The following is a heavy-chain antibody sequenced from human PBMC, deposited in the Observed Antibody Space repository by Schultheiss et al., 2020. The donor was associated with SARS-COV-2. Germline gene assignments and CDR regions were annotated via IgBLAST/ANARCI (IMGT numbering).Heavy chain of an antibody. D-gene: IGHD3-10*01. CDR1: GFTFNSFV. J-gene: IGHJ4*02. CDR2: ISASGGHL. CDR3: AKEGSGTFDY. Sequence: GGSLRLSCAASGFTFNSFVMTWVRQAPGKGLEWVSSISASGGHLYYAESVKGRFTISRDNSKNTLYLQMNSLRAEDTAVYYCAKEGSGTFDYWGQGTLVTVSS. V-gene: IGHV3-23*01.